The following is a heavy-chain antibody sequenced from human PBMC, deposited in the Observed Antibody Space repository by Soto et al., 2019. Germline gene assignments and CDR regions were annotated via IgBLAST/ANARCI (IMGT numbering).Heavy chain of an antibody. V-gene: IGHV4-34*01. CDR1: GGSFSGYY. D-gene: IGHD3-3*01. Sequence: SETLSLTCAVYGGSFSGYYWSWIRQPPGKGLEWIGEINHSGSTNYNPSLKSRVTISVDTSKNQFSLKLSSVTAADTAVYYCARGLTVYDFWGQGTQVTVSS. J-gene: IGHJ4*02. CDR2: INHSGST. CDR3: ARGLTVYDF.